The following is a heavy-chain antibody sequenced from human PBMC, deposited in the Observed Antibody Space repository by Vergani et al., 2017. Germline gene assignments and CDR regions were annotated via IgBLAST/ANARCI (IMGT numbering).Heavy chain of an antibody. CDR3: AQESSRTTYDDFCSGYYASDYYYYYYMDD. CDR1: GFTFSSYA. CDR2: ISGSGGST. V-gene: IGHV3-23*01. J-gene: IGHJ6*03. D-gene: IGHD3-3*01. Sequence: EVQLLESGGGLVQPGGSLRLSCAASGFTFSSYAMSWVRQAPGKGLEWVSAISGSGGSTYYAEAVKGRFTISRDNSKNTQYLQMNSLRAEDTAVYYCAQESSRTTYDDFCSGYYASDYYYYYYMDDWGKGTPVTVSS.